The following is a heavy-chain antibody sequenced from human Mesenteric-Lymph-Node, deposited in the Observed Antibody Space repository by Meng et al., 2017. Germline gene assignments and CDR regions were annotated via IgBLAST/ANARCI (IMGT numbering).Heavy chain of an antibody. CDR1: GFTFSDYY. Sequence: GESLKISCAASGFTFSDYYMSWIRQAPGKGLEWVSYISSSGSAIYYADSVKGRFTISRDNAKNSLYLQMDSLRAEDTAVYYCAKGITMIRGITYSFDYWGQGTLVTVSS. V-gene: IGHV3-11*01. J-gene: IGHJ4*02. CDR3: AKGITMIRGITYSFDY. CDR2: ISSSGSAI. D-gene: IGHD3-10*01.